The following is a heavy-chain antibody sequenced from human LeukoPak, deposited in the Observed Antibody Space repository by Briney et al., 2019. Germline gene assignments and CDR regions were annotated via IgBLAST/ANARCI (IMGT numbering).Heavy chain of an antibody. V-gene: IGHV3-23*01. CDR2: ISGSAGIT. J-gene: IGHJ4*02. D-gene: IGHD5-12*01. CDR1: GFTFSSYA. Sequence: QSGGSLRLSCAASGFTFSSYAMSWVRQAPGKGLEWVSAISGSAGITYYADSVKGRFTISRDNSKNTLYLQMNSLRADDTAVYYCAKDPRVATIEIFYHWGQGTLVTVSS. CDR3: AKDPRVATIEIFYH.